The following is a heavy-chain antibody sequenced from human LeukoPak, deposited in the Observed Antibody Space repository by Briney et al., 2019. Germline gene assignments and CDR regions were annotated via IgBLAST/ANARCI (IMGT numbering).Heavy chain of an antibody. V-gene: IGHV3-23*01. CDR3: AKGKYSSGGVPDY. J-gene: IGHJ4*02. CDR1: GFAVGSDY. CDR2: ISGGGEST. D-gene: IGHD6-19*01. Sequence: PGGSLRLSCVASGFAVGSDYMSWVRQAPGKGLEWVSSISGGGESTYYADSVKGRFTVSRDNSKNTLYLQINSLRGEDTAVYYCAKGKYSSGGVPDYWGQGTLVTVSS.